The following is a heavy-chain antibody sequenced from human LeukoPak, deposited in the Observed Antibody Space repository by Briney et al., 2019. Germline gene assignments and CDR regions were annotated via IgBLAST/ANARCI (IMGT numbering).Heavy chain of an antibody. CDR3: ASQTTVKYYFDY. Sequence: GGSLRLSCAASGFTFSSFEMNWVRQAPGKGLEWVSYISNSGSTIYYADSVKGRFTISRDNSKNTLYLQMNSLSAEDTAVYYCASQTTVKYYFDYWGQGTLITVSS. J-gene: IGHJ4*02. V-gene: IGHV3-48*03. D-gene: IGHD4-17*01. CDR1: GFTFSSFE. CDR2: ISNSGSTI.